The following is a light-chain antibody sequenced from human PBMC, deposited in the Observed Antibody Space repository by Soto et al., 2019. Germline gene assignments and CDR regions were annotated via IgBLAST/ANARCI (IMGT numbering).Light chain of an antibody. CDR1: SSDIGTFSS. CDR2: GVS. J-gene: IGLJ2*01. V-gene: IGLV2-8*01. CDR3: SSQAGSDSLMV. Sequence: QSALTQPPSASGSPGQSVTISCTGTSSDIGTFSSISWYQQYPGKAPKLMIFGVSQRPSGVPERFSGSKSANTASLTVSGLLDEDEAEYYCSSQAGSDSLMVFGGGTKVTVL.